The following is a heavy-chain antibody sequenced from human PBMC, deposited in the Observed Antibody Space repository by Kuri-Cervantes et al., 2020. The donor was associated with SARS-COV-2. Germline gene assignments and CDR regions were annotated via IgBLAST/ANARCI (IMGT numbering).Heavy chain of an antibody. Sequence: SETLSLTCTVSGGSISSSSYYWGWIRQPPGTGLEWLGYIYYSGSTKYNPSLESRVTISLDTSRNQFSLKLSSVTAADSAVYYCARSGYYSRGVTYYYMDVWDKGTTVTVSS. CDR3: ARSGYYSRGVTYYYMDV. CDR2: IYYSGST. D-gene: IGHD3-22*01. V-gene: IGHV4-61*05. CDR1: GGSISSSSYY. J-gene: IGHJ6*03.